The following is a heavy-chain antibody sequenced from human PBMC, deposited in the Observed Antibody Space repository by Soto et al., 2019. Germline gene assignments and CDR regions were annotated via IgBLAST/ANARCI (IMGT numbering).Heavy chain of an antibody. D-gene: IGHD1-26*01. CDR3: ARRGSGSYYDY. V-gene: IGHV3-23*01. Sequence: GGSLRLSCAASGFTFSSYAMRWVRQAPVKGLEWVSAISGSGDSTYYADSVKGRFTISRDNSKNTLYLQMNSLRAEDTAVYYSARRGSGSYYDYWGQGTLVTVSS. J-gene: IGHJ4*02. CDR2: ISGSGDST. CDR1: GFTFSSYA.